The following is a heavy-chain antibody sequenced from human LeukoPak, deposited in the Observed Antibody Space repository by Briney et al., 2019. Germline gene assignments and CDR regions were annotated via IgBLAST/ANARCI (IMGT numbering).Heavy chain of an antibody. CDR1: GGSISSSTYY. Sequence: SETLSLTCTVSGGSISSSTYYWGWIRQPPGKGLEWIGSILYSGNTHYNPSLKSRVTISVDTSKNQFSLKLRSVTAADTAVYYCARDQGEMKIYYWGQGTLVTVSS. CDR2: ILYSGNT. CDR3: ARDQGEMKIYY. J-gene: IGHJ4*02. D-gene: IGHD3-3*01. V-gene: IGHV4-39*07.